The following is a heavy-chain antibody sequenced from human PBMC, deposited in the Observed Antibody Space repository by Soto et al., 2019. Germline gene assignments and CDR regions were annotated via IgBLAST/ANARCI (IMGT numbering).Heavy chain of an antibody. V-gene: IGHV3-7*01. CDR1: GFTFKNYW. CDR3: AKGGSWDLDY. D-gene: IGHD1-26*01. CDR2: IKEDGSET. Sequence: EVQLVESGGGLVQPGGSLRLSCAASGFTFKNYWMSWLRQAPGKGLEWAANIKEDGSETYYEDSVKGRFTISRDNAKNSLYLQMNSLRAEDTAVYYCAKGGSWDLDYWGQGALVTVSS. J-gene: IGHJ4*02.